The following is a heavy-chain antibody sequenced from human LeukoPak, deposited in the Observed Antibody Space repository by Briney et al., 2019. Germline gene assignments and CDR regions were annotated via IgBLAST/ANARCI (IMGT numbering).Heavy chain of an antibody. CDR3: ARRPNIGSYANLDY. CDR1: GYTFTGYY. Sequence: ASVKVSCKASGYTFTGYYMHWVRQAPGQGLEWMGWINPNSGGTNYAQKFQGRVTMTRGTSNSTAYMELSRLRPDDTALYYCARRPNIGSYANLDYWGQGTLVTVSS. V-gene: IGHV1-2*02. CDR2: INPNSGGT. J-gene: IGHJ4*02. D-gene: IGHD1-26*01.